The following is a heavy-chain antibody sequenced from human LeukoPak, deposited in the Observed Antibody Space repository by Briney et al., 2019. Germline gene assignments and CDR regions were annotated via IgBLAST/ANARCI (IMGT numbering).Heavy chain of an antibody. J-gene: IGHJ4*02. CDR3: VKDLNGTWSFDY. D-gene: IGHD2-8*01. V-gene: IGHV3-64D*06. Sequence: GGSLRLSCSASGFTFSAYFMHWVRQAPGKGLEYVSSISSNEYDTYYADSVKGRFTISRDNSKITLFLQMSSLRAEDTAVYYCVKDLNGTWSFDYWGQGTLVTVSS. CDR1: GFTFSAYF. CDR2: ISSNEYDT.